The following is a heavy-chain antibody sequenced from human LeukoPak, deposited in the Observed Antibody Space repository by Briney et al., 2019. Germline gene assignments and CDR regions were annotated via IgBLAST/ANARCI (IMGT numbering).Heavy chain of an antibody. CDR2: TLDDGSSK. V-gene: IGHV3-30-3*01. Sequence: PGGSLRLSCAASGITFSNYAMHWVRQAPGKGLEWVATTLDDGSSKYYVDSVKGRFTISRDNSKNSLYLQMNSLRAEDTAVYYCVKGRYSGSYLDAFDMWGQGTMVTVSS. D-gene: IGHD1-26*01. CDR3: VKGRYSGSYLDAFDM. J-gene: IGHJ3*02. CDR1: GITFSNYA.